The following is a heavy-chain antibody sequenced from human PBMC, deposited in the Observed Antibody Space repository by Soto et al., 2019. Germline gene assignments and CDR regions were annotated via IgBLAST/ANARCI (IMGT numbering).Heavy chain of an antibody. Sequence: VQLVESGGALVQPGRSLRLSCAVSGFTFDDYGMHWVRQAPGQGLEWVSGISWNSGSMGYADSVKGRFTISRDNSKNSLYLQMNSLRPEDTALYHCAKARIPGIEDYMDVWGKVTTVTVSS. CDR3: AKARIPGIEDYMDV. V-gene: IGHV3-9*01. J-gene: IGHJ6*03. CDR2: ISWNSGSM. D-gene: IGHD2-15*01. CDR1: GFTFDDYG.